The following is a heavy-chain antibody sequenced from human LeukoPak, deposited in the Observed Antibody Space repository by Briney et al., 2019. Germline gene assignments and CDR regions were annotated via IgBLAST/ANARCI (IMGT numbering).Heavy chain of an antibody. D-gene: IGHD1-26*01. CDR3: ARVGSLGAKGNHYYYYYMDV. V-gene: IGHV3-74*01. CDR2: INSDGSST. Sequence: GGSLRLSCAASGFTFSSYWMHWVRQAPGKGLVWVSRINSDGSSTSYADSVKGRFTISRDNAKNTLYLQMNSLRAEDTAVYYCARVGSLGAKGNHYYYYYMDVWGKGTTVTVSS. J-gene: IGHJ6*03. CDR1: GFTFSSYW.